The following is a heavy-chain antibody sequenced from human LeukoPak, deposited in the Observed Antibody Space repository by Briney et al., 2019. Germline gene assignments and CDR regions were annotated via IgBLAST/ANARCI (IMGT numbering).Heavy chain of an antibody. D-gene: IGHD3-3*01. CDR1: GGSISSYY. CDR3: ARVFWSGYYPHFDY. CDR2: IYYSGST. Sequence: PSETLSLTCTVSGGSISSYYWSWIRQPPGKGLEWIGYIYYSGSTNYNPSLKSRVTISVGTSKNQFSLKLSSVTAADTAVYYCARVFWSGYYPHFDYWGQGTLVTVSS. J-gene: IGHJ4*02. V-gene: IGHV4-59*01.